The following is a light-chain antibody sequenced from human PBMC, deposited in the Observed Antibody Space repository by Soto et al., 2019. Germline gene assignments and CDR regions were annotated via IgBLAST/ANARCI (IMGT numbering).Light chain of an antibody. J-gene: IGKJ1*01. CDR3: QQHSHWPPWT. CDR2: GAS. V-gene: IGKV3-11*01. CDR1: QSVRSN. Sequence: EIEMTQSPATLSVSPGEIATLSCRASQSVRSNLAWYQQKPGQAPRLLIYGASNRATDIPARFSGSGSGTDFTLTISNLEPEDFAVYYCQQHSHWPPWTFGQGTKVDIK.